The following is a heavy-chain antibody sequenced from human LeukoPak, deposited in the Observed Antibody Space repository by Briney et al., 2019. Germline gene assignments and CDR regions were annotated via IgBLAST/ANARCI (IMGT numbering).Heavy chain of an antibody. CDR2: ISSNGGST. CDR1: GFTFSSYA. CDR3: VAQGDIRYSGSYVDY. Sequence: PGGSLRLSCAASGFTFSSYAMHWVRQAPGKGLEYVSAISSNGGSTYYADSVKGRFTISRDNSKNTLYLQMSSLRAEDTAVYYCVAQGDIRYSGSYVDYWGQGTLVTVSS. V-gene: IGHV3-64D*06. J-gene: IGHJ4*02. D-gene: IGHD1-26*01.